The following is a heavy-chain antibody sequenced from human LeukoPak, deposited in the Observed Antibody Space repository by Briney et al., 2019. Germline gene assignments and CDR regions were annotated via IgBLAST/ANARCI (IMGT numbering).Heavy chain of an antibody. CDR3: ARVMVQQWLTDAFDI. CDR1: GFTFSSYT. CDR2: ISYDGSNK. V-gene: IGHV3-30*04. Sequence: PGGSLRLSYAASGFTFSSYTMHWVRQAPGKGLEWVALISYDGSNKYYTDSVKGRFTISRDNSKNTLYVQMNSLRAEDTAVYYCARVMVQQWLTDAFDIWGQGTMVTVSS. J-gene: IGHJ3*02. D-gene: IGHD6-19*01.